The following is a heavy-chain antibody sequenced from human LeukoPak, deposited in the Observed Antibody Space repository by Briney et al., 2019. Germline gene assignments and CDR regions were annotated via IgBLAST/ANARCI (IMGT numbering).Heavy chain of an antibody. Sequence: PGGSLRLSCAASGFTFSSYAMSWVRQAPGKGLEWVSTISGSGGSTYYADSVKGRFTISRDNSKDTLYLQMNSLRADDTAVYYCARRRGDTDDYWGQGTLVIVSS. V-gene: IGHV3-23*01. CDR2: ISGSGGST. D-gene: IGHD5-18*01. J-gene: IGHJ4*02. CDR1: GFTFSSYA. CDR3: ARRRGDTDDY.